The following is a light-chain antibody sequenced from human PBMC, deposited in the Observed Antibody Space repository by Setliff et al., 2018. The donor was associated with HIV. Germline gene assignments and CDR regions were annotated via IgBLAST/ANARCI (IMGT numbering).Light chain of an antibody. V-gene: IGLV1-36*01. CDR3: ASWDDTLTGPA. CDR2: YDD. J-gene: IGLJ2*01. Sequence: QSVLTQPPSVSAAPRQRVTISCSGSSSNIGKNTVNWYQQVPGKAPKLLIFYDDLLPSGVSDRFSGSKSGTSASLAVSGLQPEDESIYYCASWDDTLTGPAFGGGTKVTVL. CDR1: SSNIGKNT.